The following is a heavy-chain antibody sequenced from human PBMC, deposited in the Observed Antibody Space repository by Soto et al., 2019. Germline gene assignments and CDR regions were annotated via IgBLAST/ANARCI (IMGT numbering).Heavy chain of an antibody. Sequence: GGSLRLSCVASGVTSKNYRNYALNWVRQAPGKGLEWVSGISGNGLSTYYADSVKGRFIISRDNSKNTLYLQMNSLRAEDTAVYYCARGAVAVAGNPFDYWGQGTLVTVSS. D-gene: IGHD6-19*01. CDR1: GVTSKNYRNYA. CDR2: ISGNGLST. CDR3: ARGAVAVAGNPFDY. V-gene: IGHV3-23*01. J-gene: IGHJ4*02.